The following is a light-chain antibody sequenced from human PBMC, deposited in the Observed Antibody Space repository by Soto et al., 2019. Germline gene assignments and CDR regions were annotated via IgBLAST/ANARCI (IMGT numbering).Light chain of an antibody. Sequence: EIVLTQSPATLSLSPGERATLSCRASQSVSSYLAWYQQKPGQALRLLIYDASNSATGIPARSSGSGPGTNFTLTISSPEPEDFAVYYCQQRSNWPPYTFGQGTTLELK. CDR1: QSVSSY. J-gene: IGKJ2*01. V-gene: IGKV3-11*01. CDR2: DAS. CDR3: QQRSNWPPYT.